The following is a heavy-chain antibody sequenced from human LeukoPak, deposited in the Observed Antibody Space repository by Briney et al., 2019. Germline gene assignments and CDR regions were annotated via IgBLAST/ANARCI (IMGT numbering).Heavy chain of an antibody. J-gene: IGHJ5*02. Sequence: SETLSLTCTVSGGSISSYYWSWIRQPPGKGLEWIGSIYHSGSTYYNPSLKSRVTISVDTSKNQFSLKLSSVTAADTAVYYCARDRAFRIAVAGPLATRDNWFDPWGQGTLVTVSS. CDR3: ARDRAFRIAVAGPLATRDNWFDP. V-gene: IGHV4-38-2*02. CDR1: GGSISSYY. D-gene: IGHD6-19*01. CDR2: IYHSGST.